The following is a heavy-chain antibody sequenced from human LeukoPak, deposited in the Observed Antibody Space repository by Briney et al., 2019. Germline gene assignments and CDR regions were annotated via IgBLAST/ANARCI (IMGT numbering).Heavy chain of an antibody. Sequence: PSETLSLTCTVSGVSIGSSGSYWGWIRKPPGKGLEWIGNIFDSGNTYYNTSLKSRVTISLDTSKNRFSLNLNSVTAADTAVYYCARLCKGERALAQYGSGRQCGDYWGQGTLVTVSS. CDR1: GVSIGSSGSY. CDR3: ARLCKGERALAQYGSGRQCGDY. J-gene: IGHJ4*02. D-gene: IGHD3-10*01. V-gene: IGHV4-39*07. CDR2: IFDSGNT.